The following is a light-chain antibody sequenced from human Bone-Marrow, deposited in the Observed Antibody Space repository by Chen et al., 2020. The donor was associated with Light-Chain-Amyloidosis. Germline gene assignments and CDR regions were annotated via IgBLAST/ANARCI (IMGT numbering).Light chain of an antibody. CDR2: EAS. CDR1: QSISTW. CDR3: QQYNSYRCS. Sequence: DIQMTQSPSTLSASVGDRVTITCRARQSISTWLAWYQLKPGNAPKLLIYEASNLETGGPSRFSGSGSGTEFTLTISSLQPDDFATYYCQQYNSYRCSFGQGTKLEIK. J-gene: IGKJ2*04. V-gene: IGKV1-5*03.